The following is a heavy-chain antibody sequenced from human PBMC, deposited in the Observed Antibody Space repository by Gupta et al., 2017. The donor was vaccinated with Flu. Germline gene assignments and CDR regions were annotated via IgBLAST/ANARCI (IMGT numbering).Heavy chain of an antibody. CDR3: AKEGDDLEWRPAPLLSALDY. Sequence: VQLLESGGNLMHPGGSLRLSCAASGFTFSSYALTWVRQAPGKGLEWVSTLNGSGDRTFYADSVKGRFTISRDNSKNTLFLQMNSLRVEDTAVYYCAKEGDDLEWRPAPLLSALDYWGQGTLVTVSS. D-gene: IGHD3-3*01. CDR2: LNGSGDRT. CDR1: GFTFSSYA. J-gene: IGHJ4*01. V-gene: IGHV3-23*01.